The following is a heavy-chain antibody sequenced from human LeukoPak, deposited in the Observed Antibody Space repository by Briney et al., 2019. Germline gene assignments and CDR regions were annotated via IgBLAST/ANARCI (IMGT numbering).Heavy chain of an antibody. CDR2: IYHSGST. CDR1: GGSISSGGYS. V-gene: IGHV4-30-2*01. D-gene: IGHD2-21*01. Sequence: SETLSLTCAVSGGSISSGGYSWSWIRQPPGKGLEWIGYIYHSGSTYYNPSLKSRVTISVDRSKNQLSLKLSSVTAADTAVYYCARGPIFDYWGQGTLVTVSS. CDR3: ARGPIFDY. J-gene: IGHJ4*02.